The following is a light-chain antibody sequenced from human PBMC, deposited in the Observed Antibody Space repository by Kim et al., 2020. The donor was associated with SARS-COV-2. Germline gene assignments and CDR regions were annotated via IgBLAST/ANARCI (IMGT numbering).Light chain of an antibody. V-gene: IGLV7-46*01. CDR3: LLSYSGALVV. J-gene: IGLJ2*01. Sequence: TCTLPCLSTTGALTSCHYSYCFQHKPGQAPRTLIYYTNNRHSWTPARFSGSLLGGKAALTLSGAQPEDEADYYCLLSYSGALVVFGGGTQLTVL. CDR2: YTN. CDR1: TGALTSCHY.